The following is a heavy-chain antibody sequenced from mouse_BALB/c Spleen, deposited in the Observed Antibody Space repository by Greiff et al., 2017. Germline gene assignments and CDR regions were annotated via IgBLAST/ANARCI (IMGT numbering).Heavy chain of an antibody. D-gene: IGHD1-2*01. CDR1: GFNIKDTY. J-gene: IGHJ4*01. CDR3: ARDYYGYSYAMDY. Sequence: VQLQQSGAELVKPGASVKLSCTASGFNIKDTYMHWVKQRPEQGLEWIGRIDPANGNTKYDPKFQGKATITADTSSNTAYLQLSSLTSEDTAVYYCARDYYGYSYAMDYWGQGTSVTVSS. V-gene: IGHV14-3*02. CDR2: IDPANGNT.